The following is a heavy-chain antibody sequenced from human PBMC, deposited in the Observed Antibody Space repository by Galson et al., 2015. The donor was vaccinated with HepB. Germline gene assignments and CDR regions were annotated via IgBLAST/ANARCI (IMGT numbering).Heavy chain of an antibody. CDR3: ASSSLPYYYYYYGMDV. J-gene: IGHJ6*02. Sequence: QSGAEVKKPGESLKIFCKGSGYSFTSYWIGWVRQMPGKGLEWMGIIYPGDSDTRYSPSLQGQVTISADKSISTAYLQWSSLKASDTAMYYCASSSLPYYYYYYGMDVWGQGTTVTVSS. CDR1: GYSFTSYW. D-gene: IGHD2-15*01. CDR2: IYPGDSDT. V-gene: IGHV5-51*01.